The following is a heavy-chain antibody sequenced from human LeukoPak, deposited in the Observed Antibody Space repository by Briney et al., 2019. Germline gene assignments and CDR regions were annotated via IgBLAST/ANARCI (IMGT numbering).Heavy chain of an antibody. J-gene: IGHJ1*01. V-gene: IGHV3-23*01. CDR3: AKTMYYFGSSGYYYFQD. Sequence: GGSLRLSCAASGFTFSSYAMSWVRQAPGKGLEWVSGISGGGGSTYYAASVKGRFTISRDNSKNTLSLQMNGLRADDTAIYYCAKTMYYFGSSGYYYFQDWGQGTLVTVSS. D-gene: IGHD3-22*01. CDR1: GFTFSSYA. CDR2: ISGGGGST.